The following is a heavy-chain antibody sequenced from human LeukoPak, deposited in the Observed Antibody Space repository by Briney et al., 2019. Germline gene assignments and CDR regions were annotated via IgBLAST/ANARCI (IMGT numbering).Heavy chain of an antibody. V-gene: IGHV3-11*01. Sequence: GSLRLSCAASGFRFSAYYMSWIRQAPGKGLEWVSYISSSGDLTYYADSVKGRFTISRDNAKNSLYLQMNSLRAEDTAVYYCARKWGYSNNYWGQGALVTVSS. J-gene: IGHJ4*02. D-gene: IGHD1-26*01. CDR3: ARKWGYSNNY. CDR1: GFRFSAYY. CDR2: ISSSGDLT.